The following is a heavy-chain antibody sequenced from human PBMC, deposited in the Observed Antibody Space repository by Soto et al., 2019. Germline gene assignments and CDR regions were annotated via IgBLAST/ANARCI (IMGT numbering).Heavy chain of an antibody. CDR1: GFYFNNYG. Sequence: GGSLRLSCAVSGFYFNNYGINWVRQPPGKGLEWVSSVSKSGYTYYADSVKGRFTISRDNSKNTLYLQMNSLRAEDTAVYYCAKVLPVSYGDYVDAFDIWGQGTMVTVSS. J-gene: IGHJ3*02. CDR3: AKVLPVSYGDYVDAFDI. D-gene: IGHD4-17*01. CDR2: VSKSGYT. V-gene: IGHV3-23*01.